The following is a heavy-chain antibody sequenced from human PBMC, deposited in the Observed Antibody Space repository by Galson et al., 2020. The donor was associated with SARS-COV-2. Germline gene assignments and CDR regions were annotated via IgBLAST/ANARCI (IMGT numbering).Heavy chain of an antibody. J-gene: IGHJ4*02. CDR2: TDPDGSRT. CDR3: VRGSGPLPSLGDH. D-gene: IGHD2-21*01. CDR1: GFTFSSYW. Sequence: GGSLRLSCAASGFTFSSYWMHWVRQAPGKGLMWVSRTDPDGSRTDLADFLKGRFAVSRDNAKNTLHLQMYSLRDDDTAVYYCVRGSGPLPSLGDHWGQGTLVTVSS. V-gene: IGHV3-74*01.